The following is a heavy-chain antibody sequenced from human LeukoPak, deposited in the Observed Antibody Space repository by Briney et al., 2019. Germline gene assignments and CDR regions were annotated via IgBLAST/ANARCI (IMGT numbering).Heavy chain of an antibody. CDR1: GGSISSYY. Sequence: SETLSLTCTVSGGSISSYYWSWIRQPPGKGLEWIGYIYHSGSTYYNPSLKSRVTISVDRSKNQFSLKLSSVTAADTAVYYCARVRLSGYDGSGYYPNQFDYWGQGTLVTVSS. V-gene: IGHV4-59*12. J-gene: IGHJ4*02. CDR3: ARVRLSGYDGSGYYPNQFDY. D-gene: IGHD3-22*01. CDR2: IYHSGST.